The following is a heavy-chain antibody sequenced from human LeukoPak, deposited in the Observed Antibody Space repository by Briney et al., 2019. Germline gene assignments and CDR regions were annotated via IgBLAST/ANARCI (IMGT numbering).Heavy chain of an antibody. CDR1: GYTFTSYY. CDR2: INPSGGST. V-gene: IGHV1-46*01. CDR3: ARAQGLRDAFDI. D-gene: IGHD3/OR15-3a*01. Sequence: GASVKVSCKASGYTFTSYYMHWVRQAPGQGLEWMGIINPSGGSTSYAQKFQGRVTMTRDMSTSTVYMELSSLRSGDTAVYYCARAQGLRDAFDIWGQGTMVTVSS. J-gene: IGHJ3*02.